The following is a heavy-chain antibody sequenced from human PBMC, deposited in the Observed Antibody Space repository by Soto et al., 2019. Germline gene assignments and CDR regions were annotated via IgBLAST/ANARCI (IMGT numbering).Heavy chain of an antibody. V-gene: IGHV3-23*01. CDR2: ISGRGDST. J-gene: IGHJ4*02. D-gene: IGHD1-26*01. CDR1: GFTFSSYA. CDR3: AKMACGIYYFDY. Sequence: EVQLLESGGGLVQPGGSLRLSCAASGFTFSSYAMSWVRQAPGKGLEWVPAISGRGDSTYYAVSVKGRLTISSDNSKNALYLQMNGLRDVDTAVYSCAKMACGIYYFDYWGQGTLVTVSS.